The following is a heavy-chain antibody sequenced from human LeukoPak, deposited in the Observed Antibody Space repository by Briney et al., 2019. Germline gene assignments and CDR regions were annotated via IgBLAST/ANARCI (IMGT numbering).Heavy chain of an antibody. CDR2: IYYSGST. J-gene: IGHJ6*02. D-gene: IGHD2-21*02. CDR1: GGSISTYY. V-gene: IGHV4-59*08. Sequence: SETLSLTCTVSGGSISTYYWSWIRQPPGKGLEWIGYIYYSGSTNYNPSLKSRVTISVDTSKDQFSLKLSSVTAADTAVYYCARSSVTSYYYYGMDVWGQGTTVTVSS. CDR3: ARSSVTSYYYYGMDV.